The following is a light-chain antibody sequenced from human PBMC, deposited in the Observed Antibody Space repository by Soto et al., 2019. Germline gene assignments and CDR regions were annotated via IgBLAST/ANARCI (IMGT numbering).Light chain of an antibody. CDR3: SSHTGHNSVV. J-gene: IGLJ2*01. V-gene: IGLV2-18*02. Sequence: QSALTQPPSVSGSPGQSVTISCTGTSSDVGGYNRVSWYQQPPDTAPKLLIYEVSYRPSGVPDRFSGSKSGNTASLTISGLRAEDEADYYCSSHTGHNSVVFGGGTKLTVL. CDR2: EVS. CDR1: SSDVGGYNR.